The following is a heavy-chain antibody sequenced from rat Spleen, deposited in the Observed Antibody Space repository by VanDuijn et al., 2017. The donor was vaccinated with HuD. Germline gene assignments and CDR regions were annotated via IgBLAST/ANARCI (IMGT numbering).Heavy chain of an antibody. CDR2: ICTGGGNT. CDR1: GFTFSNYY. D-gene: IGHD1-7*01. Sequence: EVQLVESGGGLVQPGRSMKLSCAASGFTFSNYYMAWVRQAPTKGLEWVASICTGGGNTYYRDSVKGRFTISRDNAKSTLYLQMDSLRSEDTATYYCARLDYDYWYFDFWGPGTMVTVSS. J-gene: IGHJ1*01. V-gene: IGHV5-25*01. CDR3: ARLDYDYWYFDF.